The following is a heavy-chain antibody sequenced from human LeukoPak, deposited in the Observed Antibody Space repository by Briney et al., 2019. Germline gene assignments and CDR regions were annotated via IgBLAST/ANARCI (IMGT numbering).Heavy chain of an antibody. CDR1: GHNFTNYW. D-gene: IGHD1/OR15-1a*01. V-gene: IGHV5-51*01. Sequence: GESLKISRKGSGHNFTNYWIGWVRQMPGKGLEWMGVIYPGDSDTRYSPSFQGQVTISADKSISTAYLQWSSLKASDTAIYYCARNLRGSGYGTNAFDIWGPGTLVTVSS. CDR3: ARNLRGSGYGTNAFDI. J-gene: IGHJ3*02. CDR2: IYPGDSDT.